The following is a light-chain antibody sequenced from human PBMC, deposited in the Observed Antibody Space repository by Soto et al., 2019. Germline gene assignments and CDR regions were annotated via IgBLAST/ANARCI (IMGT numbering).Light chain of an antibody. CDR3: SSYTSSSTYVV. Sequence: QSVLTQPPSVSGAPGQTVTISCTGTSSNIGAGSDVHWYQQLPGAAPKLLIYINKNRPSGVSNRFSGSKSGNTASLTISGLQAEDEADYYCSSYTSSSTYVVFGGGTKVTVL. CDR2: INK. J-gene: IGLJ2*01. V-gene: IGLV1-40*01. CDR1: SSNIGAGSD.